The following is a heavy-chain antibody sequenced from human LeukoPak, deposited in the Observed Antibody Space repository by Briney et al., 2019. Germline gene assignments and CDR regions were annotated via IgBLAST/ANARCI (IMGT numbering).Heavy chain of an antibody. V-gene: IGHV1-18*01. D-gene: IGHD2-2*01. CDR1: GYTFTSYG. CDR3: ARAEYCSGSSCCSGGRLYSSSAGDY. J-gene: IGHJ4*02. CDR2: ISAYNGNT. Sequence: ASVKVSCKASGYTFTSYGISWVRQAPGQGLEWMGWISAYNGNTSYAQKFQGRVTVTTDTSTSTAYMELRSLRSDDTAVYYCARAEYCSGSSCCSGGRLYSSSAGDYWGQGALVTVSS.